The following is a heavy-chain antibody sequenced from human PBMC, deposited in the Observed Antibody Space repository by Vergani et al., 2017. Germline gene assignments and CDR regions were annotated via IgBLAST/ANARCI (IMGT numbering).Heavy chain of an antibody. D-gene: IGHD2-15*01. Sequence: QVQLVQSGAEVKKPGSSVKVSCKASGGTFSSYAISWVRQAPGQGLEWMGGIIPIFGIANYGQKFQGRVTITADKSTSTAYMELSSLRSEDTAVYYCARGDLGYCSGGSCYSVGYYYYGMDVWGQGTTVTVSS. J-gene: IGHJ6*02. CDR3: ARGDLGYCSGGSCYSVGYYYYGMDV. CDR1: GGTFSSYA. CDR2: IIPIFGIA. V-gene: IGHV1-69*17.